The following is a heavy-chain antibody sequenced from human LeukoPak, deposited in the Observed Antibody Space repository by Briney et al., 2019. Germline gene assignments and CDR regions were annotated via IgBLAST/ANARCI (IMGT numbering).Heavy chain of an antibody. Sequence: PSETLSLTCTVSGGSISSYYWSWIRQPAGKGLEWIGRIYTSGSTNYNPSLKSRVTMSVDTSKNQFSLKLSSVTAADTAVYYCARVNSNQKRITIFGVPIGYFDYWGQGTLVTVSS. V-gene: IGHV4-4*07. CDR3: ARVNSNQKRITIFGVPIGYFDY. CDR2: IYTSGST. D-gene: IGHD3-3*01. CDR1: GGSISSYY. J-gene: IGHJ4*02.